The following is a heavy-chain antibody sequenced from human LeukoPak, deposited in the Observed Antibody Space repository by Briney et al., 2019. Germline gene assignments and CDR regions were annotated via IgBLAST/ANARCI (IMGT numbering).Heavy chain of an antibody. J-gene: IGHJ5*02. CDR3: ARIYSSSWFLNWFDP. Sequence: GGSLRLSCAASGFTFSTFAMIWVRQPPGKGLEWVSSIFPSGGEIHYADSVRGRFTISRDNSKSTLSLQMNSLRAEDTAVYYCARIYSSSWFLNWFDPWGQGTLVTVSS. D-gene: IGHD6-13*01. CDR1: GFTFSTFA. CDR2: IFPSGGEI. V-gene: IGHV3-23*01.